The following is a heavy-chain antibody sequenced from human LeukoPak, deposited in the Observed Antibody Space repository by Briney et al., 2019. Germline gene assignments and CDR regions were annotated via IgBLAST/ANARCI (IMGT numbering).Heavy chain of an antibody. J-gene: IGHJ4*02. Sequence: GGSLRLSCAASGFTFSSYEMNWVRQAPGKGLEWVSYISSSGSTIYYADSVKGRFTISRDNAKNSLYLQMNSLRAEDTAVYHCARDPNDYGDKGPYWGQGTLVTVSS. V-gene: IGHV3-48*03. CDR1: GFTFSSYE. CDR2: ISSSGSTI. D-gene: IGHD4-17*01. CDR3: ARDPNDYGDKGPY.